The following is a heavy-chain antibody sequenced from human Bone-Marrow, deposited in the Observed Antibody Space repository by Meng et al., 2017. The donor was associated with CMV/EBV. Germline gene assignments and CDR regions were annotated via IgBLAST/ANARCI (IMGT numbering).Heavy chain of an antibody. Sequence: GGSLRLSCAASGFTFSNYWMTWVRQAPGKGLEWVANINQHGNEKYYVDSVKGRFTIARDNPTQSLYLQMNRLRAEDTAVYYCAGDLASPPNYDVLTGYYSRDWFDAWGQGTLVTAPQ. J-gene: IGHJ5*02. D-gene: IGHD3-9*01. CDR3: AGDLASPPNYDVLTGYYSRDWFDA. V-gene: IGHV3-7*01. CDR1: GFTFSNYW. CDR2: INQHGNEK.